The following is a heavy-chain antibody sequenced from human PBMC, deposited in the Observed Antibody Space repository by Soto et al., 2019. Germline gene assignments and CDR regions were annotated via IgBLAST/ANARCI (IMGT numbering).Heavy chain of an antibody. J-gene: IGHJ6*02. V-gene: IGHV1-2*02. CDR3: ARAGDLIRSGWSLVYYYGMDV. Sequence: ASAKVSCKASGYTFTGYYMHWVRQAPGQGLEWMGWINPNSGGTNYAQKFQGRVTMTRDTSISTAYMELSRLRSDDTAVYYCARAGDLIRSGWSLVYYYGMDVWGQGTTVTVYS. CDR1: GYTFTGYY. CDR2: INPNSGGT. D-gene: IGHD6-19*01.